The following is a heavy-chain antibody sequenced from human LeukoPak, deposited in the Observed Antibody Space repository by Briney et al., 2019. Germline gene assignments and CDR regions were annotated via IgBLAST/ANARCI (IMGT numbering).Heavy chain of an antibody. D-gene: IGHD3-22*01. CDR2: IYSGGST. CDR3: ARDTSPHYCDSSGYSY. J-gene: IGHJ4*02. V-gene: IGHV3-66*01. CDR1: GFTVSSNY. Sequence: GGSLRLSCAASGFTVSSNYMSWVRQAPGKGLEWVSVIYSGGSTYYADSVKGRFTISRDNSKNTLYLQMNSLRAEDTAVYYCARDTSPHYCDSSGYSYWGQGTLVTVSS.